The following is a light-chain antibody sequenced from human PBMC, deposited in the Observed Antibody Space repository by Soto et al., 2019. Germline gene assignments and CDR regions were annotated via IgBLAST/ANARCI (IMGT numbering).Light chain of an antibody. CDR2: DVS. V-gene: IGLV2-14*01. CDR1: SSDVGGYNY. Sequence: QSALTQPASVSGSPGQSITISCTGTSSDVGGYNYVSWYQQHPGKAPKLMIYDVSNRPSGVSNRFSSSKSGNTASLTISGLQAEDEAYYYCSSYTSSSTLVVFGGGTKLTVL. CDR3: SSYTSSSTLVV. J-gene: IGLJ2*01.